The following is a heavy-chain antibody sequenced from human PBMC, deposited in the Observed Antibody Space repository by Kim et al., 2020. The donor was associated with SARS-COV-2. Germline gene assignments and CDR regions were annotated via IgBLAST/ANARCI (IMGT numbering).Heavy chain of an antibody. J-gene: IGHJ4*02. CDR2: IIPIFGTA. CDR3: ARAYNFGGRWGYHDY. D-gene: IGHD3-16*01. V-gene: IGHV1-69*13. Sequence: SVKVSCKASGGTFSSYAISWVRQAPGQGLEWMGGIIPIFGTANYAQKFQGRVTITADESTSTAYMELSSLRSEDTAVYYCARAYNFGGRWGYHDYWGQGTLVTVSS. CDR1: GGTFSSYA.